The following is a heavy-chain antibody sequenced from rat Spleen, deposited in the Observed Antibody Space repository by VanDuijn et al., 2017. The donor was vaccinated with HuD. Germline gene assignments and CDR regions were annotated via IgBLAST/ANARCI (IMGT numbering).Heavy chain of an antibody. CDR3: ARASWDDFDY. V-gene: IGHV3-3*01. J-gene: IGHJ2*01. CDR1: GYSITSAYR. Sequence: EVQLQESGPGLVKPSQSLSLTCSVSGYSITSAYRWNWIRKFQGNKLEWMGYINSAGSTNYNPSLKSRISITRDTSKNQFFLQLNSVTTEDTATYYCARASWDDFDYWGQGVMVTVSS. CDR2: INSAGST. D-gene: IGHD1-12*01.